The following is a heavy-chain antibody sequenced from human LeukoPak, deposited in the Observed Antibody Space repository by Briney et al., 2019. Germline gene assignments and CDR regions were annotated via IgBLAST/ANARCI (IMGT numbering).Heavy chain of an antibody. CDR1: GGTFSSYA. D-gene: IGHD6-6*01. J-gene: IGHJ3*02. CDR2: IIPIFGTA. V-gene: IGHV1-69*01. Sequence: GASVKVSCKASGGTFSSYAISWVRQAPGQGLEWMGGIIPIFGTANYAQKFQGRVTITADESTSTAYMELSSLRSEDTAVYYCARDRIAARPTRTDAFDIWGQGTMVTVSS. CDR3: ARDRIAARPTRTDAFDI.